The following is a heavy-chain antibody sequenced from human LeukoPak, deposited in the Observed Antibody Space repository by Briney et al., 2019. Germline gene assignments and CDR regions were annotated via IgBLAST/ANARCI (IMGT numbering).Heavy chain of an antibody. CDR1: GNSFTSYW. J-gene: IGHJ3*02. CDR2: IYPGDSDT. Sequence: AGESLKISCKGSGNSFTSYWIGWVRQMTGKGLEWMGIIYPGDSDTRYSPSFQGQVTISADKSISTAYLQWSSLKASDTAMYYCARSGVLYGSGSLNAFDIWGQGTMVTVSS. CDR3: ARSGVLYGSGSLNAFDI. V-gene: IGHV5-51*01. D-gene: IGHD3-10*01.